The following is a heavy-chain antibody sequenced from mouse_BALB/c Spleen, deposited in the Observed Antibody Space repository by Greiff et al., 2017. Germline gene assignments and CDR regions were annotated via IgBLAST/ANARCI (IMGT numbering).Heavy chain of an antibody. CDR1: GFTFSDYY. J-gene: IGHJ3*01. Sequence: EVQRVESGGGLVKPGGSLKLSCAASGFTFSDYYMYWVRQTPEKRLEWVATISDGGSYTYYPDSVKGRFTISRDNAKNNLYLQMSSLKSEDTAMYYCARDFGNYVSFAYWGQGTLVTVSA. D-gene: IGHD2-1*01. CDR2: ISDGGSYT. CDR3: ARDFGNYVSFAY. V-gene: IGHV5-4*02.